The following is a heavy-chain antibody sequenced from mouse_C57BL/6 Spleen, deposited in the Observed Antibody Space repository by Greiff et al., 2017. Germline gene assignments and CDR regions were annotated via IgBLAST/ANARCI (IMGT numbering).Heavy chain of an antibody. CDR2: ISYDGSN. V-gene: IGHV3-6*01. Sequence: EVQLQQSGPGLVKPSQSLSLTCSVTGYSITSGYYWNWIRQFPGNKLEWMGYISYDGSNNYNPSLKNRISITRDTSNNQFFLKLNSVTTEDTATYYCARGVTGTFDYWGQGTTLTVSS. J-gene: IGHJ2*01. D-gene: IGHD4-1*01. CDR3: ARGVTGTFDY. CDR1: GYSITSGYY.